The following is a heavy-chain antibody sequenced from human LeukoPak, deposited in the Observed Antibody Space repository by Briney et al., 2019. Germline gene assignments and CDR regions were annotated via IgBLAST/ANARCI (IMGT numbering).Heavy chain of an antibody. J-gene: IGHJ4*02. D-gene: IGHD5-18*01. Sequence: SETLSLTCIVSGYSITSGYHWGWIRQTPGKGLEWIGTMYHSGNINYNPSLKSRVTISVDTSKNQFSLKLSSVTAADTAVYYCARGQIFLWGYSYGELDYWGQGTLVTVSS. CDR1: GYSITSGYH. CDR2: MYHSGNI. V-gene: IGHV4-38-2*02. CDR3: ARGQIFLWGYSYGELDY.